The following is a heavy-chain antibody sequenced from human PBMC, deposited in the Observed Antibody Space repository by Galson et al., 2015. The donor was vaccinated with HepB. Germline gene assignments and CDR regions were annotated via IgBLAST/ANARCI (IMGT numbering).Heavy chain of an antibody. Sequence: ETLSLTCTVSGGSISSSSYYWGWIRQPPGKGLEWIGSIYYSGSTYYNPSLKSRVTISVDTSKNQFSLKLSSVTAADTAVYYCARLRGQQWLVVDYWGQGTLVTVSS. D-gene: IGHD6-19*01. J-gene: IGHJ4*02. CDR2: IYYSGST. CDR1: GGSISSSSYY. V-gene: IGHV4-39*01. CDR3: ARLRGQQWLVVDY.